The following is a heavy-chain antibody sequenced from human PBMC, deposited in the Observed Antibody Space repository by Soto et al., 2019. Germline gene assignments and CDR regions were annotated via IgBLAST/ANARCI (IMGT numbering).Heavy chain of an antibody. CDR1: GGTFSSYT. CDR2: IIPILGIA. D-gene: IGHD2-2*01. CDR3: ARDFDCSSTSCPLDY. V-gene: IGHV1-69*04. Sequence: SVKVSCKASGGTFSSYTISCVRQAPGQGLEWMGRIIPILGIANYAQKSQGRVTITADKSTSTAYMELSSLRSEDTAVYYCARDFDCSSTSCPLDYWGQGTLVTVSS. J-gene: IGHJ4*02.